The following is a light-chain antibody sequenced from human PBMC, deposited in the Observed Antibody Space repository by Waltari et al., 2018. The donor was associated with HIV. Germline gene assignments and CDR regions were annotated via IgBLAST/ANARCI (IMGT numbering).Light chain of an antibody. CDR3: ATWDSSLSAVV. Sequence: QSLLTQPPSVSAAPGQKIITPCSGRTSTTVNNYVSWYQHLPGTAPKVPIYDNYKRPSGIPDRFSGSKSGTSATLAITGLQTGYEADYYCATWDSSLSAVVFGGGTKVTVL. J-gene: IGLJ2*01. CDR2: DNY. V-gene: IGLV1-51*01. CDR1: TSTTVNNY.